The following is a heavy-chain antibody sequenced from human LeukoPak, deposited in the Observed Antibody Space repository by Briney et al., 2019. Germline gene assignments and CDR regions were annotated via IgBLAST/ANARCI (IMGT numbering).Heavy chain of an antibody. V-gene: IGHV1-2*06. CDR2: INPNSGGT. CDR3: ARARSLGRFDP. CDR1: GYTFTGYY. Sequence: ASVKVSCKASGYTFTGYYMHWVRRAPGQGLEWMGRINPNSGGTNYAQKFQSRVTMTRDTSISTAYMELSRLRSDDTAVYYCARARSLGRFDPWGQGTLVTVSS. J-gene: IGHJ5*02.